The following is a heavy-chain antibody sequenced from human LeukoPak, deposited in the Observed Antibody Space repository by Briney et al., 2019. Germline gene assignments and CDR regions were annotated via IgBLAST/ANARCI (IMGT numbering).Heavy chain of an antibody. V-gene: IGHV3-64*02. J-gene: IGHJ6*03. CDR3: ARITMGATIANFYYYHMDV. CDR1: GFTFSHYS. CDR2: IISNGGST. Sequence: PGGSLRLSCAAYGFTFSHYSMHWVRQAPGKGLEYVSAIISNGGSTHYADSVKGRFTISRDNSKNTLYLQMDSLRAEDKAVYYCARITMGATIANFYYYHMDVWGKGATVTVSS. D-gene: IGHD3-3*01.